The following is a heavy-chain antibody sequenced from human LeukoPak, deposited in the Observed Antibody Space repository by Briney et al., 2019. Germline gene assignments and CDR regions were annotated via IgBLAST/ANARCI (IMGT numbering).Heavy chain of an antibody. CDR2: IYYSGST. Sequence: SETLSLTCAVYGGSFSGYYWSWIRQPPGKGLEWIGYIYYSGSTNYNPSLKSRVTISVDTSKNQFSLKLSSVTAADTAVYYCARARGTYYDILTGPLDPWGQGTLVTVSS. D-gene: IGHD3-9*01. V-gene: IGHV4-59*01. CDR3: ARARGTYYDILTGPLDP. J-gene: IGHJ5*02. CDR1: GGSFSGYY.